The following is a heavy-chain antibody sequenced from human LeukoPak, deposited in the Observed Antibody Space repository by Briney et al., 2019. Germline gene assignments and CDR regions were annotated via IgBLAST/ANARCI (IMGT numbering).Heavy chain of an antibody. CDR3: AKRSQFSGFDY. CDR1: GFAFRSYA. V-gene: IGHV3-23*01. J-gene: IGHJ4*02. D-gene: IGHD3-10*01. Sequence: GGSLRLSCAASGFAFRSYAMSWVRQAPGKGLEWVSGISGDAGNTDYADSVKGRFTISRDNSKNTLYLQMNSLRAEDTAVYYCAKRSQFSGFDYWGQGTLVTVSS. CDR2: ISGDAGNT.